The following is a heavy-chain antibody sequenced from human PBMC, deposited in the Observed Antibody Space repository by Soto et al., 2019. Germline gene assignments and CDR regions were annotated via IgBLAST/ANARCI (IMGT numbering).Heavy chain of an antibody. D-gene: IGHD3-9*01. Sequence: QVQLQESGPGLVKPSQTLSLTCTVSGGSISSGGYYWSWIRQHPGKGLEWIGYIYYSGSTYYNTSIKSRVTISVDTSKNQLSLKLSSVTAADTAVYYCARDTRVLRYFDYWGQGTLVTVSS. J-gene: IGHJ4*02. CDR2: IYYSGST. V-gene: IGHV4-31*03. CDR1: GGSISSGGYY. CDR3: ARDTRVLRYFDY.